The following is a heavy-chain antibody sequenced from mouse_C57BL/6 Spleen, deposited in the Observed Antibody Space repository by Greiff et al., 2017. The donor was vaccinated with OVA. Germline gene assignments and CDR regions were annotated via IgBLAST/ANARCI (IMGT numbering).Heavy chain of an antibody. CDR2: IDPSDSYT. CDR1: GYTFTSYW. Sequence: QVQLQQPGAELVKPGASVKLSCKASGYTFTSYWMQWVKQRPGQGLEWIGEIDPSDSYTNSNQKFKGKATLTVDTSSSTAYMQLSSLTSEDSAVYYCARGGGNYVPFAYWGQGTLVTVSA. CDR3: ARGGGNYVPFAY. V-gene: IGHV1-50*01. D-gene: IGHD2-1*01. J-gene: IGHJ3*01.